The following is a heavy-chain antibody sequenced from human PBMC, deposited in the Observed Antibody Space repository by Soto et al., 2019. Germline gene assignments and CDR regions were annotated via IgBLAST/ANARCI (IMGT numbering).Heavy chain of an antibody. CDR1: GFNFTNYV. D-gene: IGHD3-22*01. CDR2: ISWNSGSI. V-gene: IGHV3-9*01. Sequence: AGGSLRLSCAASGFNFTNYVMSWVRQAPGKGLEWVSGISWNSGSIHYADSVKGRFTISRDNAKNALYLQMNSLRAEDTALYYCAKDFYDSSGYYRTGLYYYYYGMDVWGQGTTVTVSS. J-gene: IGHJ6*02. CDR3: AKDFYDSSGYYRTGLYYYYYGMDV.